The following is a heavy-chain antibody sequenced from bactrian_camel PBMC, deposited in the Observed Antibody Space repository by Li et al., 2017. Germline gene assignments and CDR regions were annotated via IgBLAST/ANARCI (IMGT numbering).Heavy chain of an antibody. D-gene: IGHD6*01. CDR3: AADSSSWYHYYR. CDR2: INRDGST. Sequence: VQLVESGGGSVQSGGSLRLSCAASGYTYGNYCAGWFRQAPGKSREGVASINRDGSTNYADSVKGRFTISKDVAKNTLYLQMNSLKSDDTAMYFCAADSSSWYHYYRRGRGTQVTVS. V-gene: IGHV3S53*01. CDR1: GYTYGNYC. J-gene: IGHJ4*01.